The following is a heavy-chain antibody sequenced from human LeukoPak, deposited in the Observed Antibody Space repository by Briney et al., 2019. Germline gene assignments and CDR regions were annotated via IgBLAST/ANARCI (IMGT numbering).Heavy chain of an antibody. V-gene: IGHV4-39*01. CDR2: VHYTGST. D-gene: IGHD2-2*03. J-gene: IGHJ3*02. CDR3: ASGYCSGTSCQLFAFDI. CDR1: GGSISSSTFY. Sequence: SETLSLTCTVSGGSISSSTFYWGWIRQPPGKGLEWIASVHYTGSTFYNPSLKSRVTISMDTSKTQFSLKLSSVTAADTAVYYCASGYCSGTSCQLFAFDIWGQGTMVTVSS.